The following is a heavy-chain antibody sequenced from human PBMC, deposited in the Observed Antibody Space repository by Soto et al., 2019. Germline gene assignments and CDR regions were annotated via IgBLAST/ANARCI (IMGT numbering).Heavy chain of an antibody. Sequence: GGSLRLSCAASGFAFSNYAMNWVRQAPGKGLEWISVISGSGGAAYYADSVKGRFTISRDNSKNTLYLQMNSLRAEDTALYYCAKDGGFLTYNMDVWGQGTTVTVSS. J-gene: IGHJ6*02. CDR2: ISGSGGAA. CDR3: AKDGGFLTYNMDV. D-gene: IGHD3-3*01. V-gene: IGHV3-23*01. CDR1: GFAFSNYA.